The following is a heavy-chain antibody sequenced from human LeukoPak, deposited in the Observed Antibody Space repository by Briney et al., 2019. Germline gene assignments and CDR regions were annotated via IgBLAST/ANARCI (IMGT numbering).Heavy chain of an antibody. D-gene: IGHD5-12*01. Sequence: SVKVSCKASGGTFSSYAISWVRQAPGQGLEWMGGIIPIFGTANYAQKFQGRVTITADESTSTAYMELSSLRSEDTAVYYCARLGGYSGYEDYWGQGTLVSVSS. CDR2: IIPIFGTA. V-gene: IGHV1-69*01. CDR3: ARLGGYSGYEDY. CDR1: GGTFSSYA. J-gene: IGHJ4*02.